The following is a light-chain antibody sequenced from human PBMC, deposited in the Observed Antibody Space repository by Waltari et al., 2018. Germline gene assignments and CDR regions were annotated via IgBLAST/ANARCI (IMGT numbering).Light chain of an antibody. CDR1: YSNIGNNV. V-gene: IGLV1-44*01. Sequence: QSVLTQPPSASGTPGQRVTISCSGTYSNIGNNVVNWYQQLPGTAPKLLIYRNVLRPSGVPDRFSGSKSGSSASLAISGLHSEDEADYYCAAWDDSLNGRWVFGGGTKVTVL. CDR2: RNV. J-gene: IGLJ3*02. CDR3: AAWDDSLNGRWV.